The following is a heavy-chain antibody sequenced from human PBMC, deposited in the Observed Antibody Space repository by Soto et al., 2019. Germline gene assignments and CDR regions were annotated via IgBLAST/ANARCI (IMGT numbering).Heavy chain of an antibody. Sequence: PRGSLRLSCASSGFTFNNYAMNWVRQAPGKGLEWVSAISANGQGIYYADSVKGRFIISRDSSKNTVFLHMDSLTAEDTAVYYCAKDRNYPRDQFHNWGQGTLVTVSS. V-gene: IGHV3-23*01. J-gene: IGHJ4*02. CDR1: GFTFNNYA. D-gene: IGHD1-7*01. CDR2: ISANGQGI. CDR3: AKDRNYPRDQFHN.